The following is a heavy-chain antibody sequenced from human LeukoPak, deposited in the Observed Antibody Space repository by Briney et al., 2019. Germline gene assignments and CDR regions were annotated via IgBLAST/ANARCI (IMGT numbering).Heavy chain of an antibody. CDR1: GYTFTSYD. Sequence: ASAKVSCRASGYTFTSYDINWVRQATGQGLECMGWMNPNSANTGYAQKFQDSVTMTRNTSISTAYMQLSSMRSEDTAVYYCARVAAAGRAAYYMDVWGKGTTVTVSS. CDR2: MNPNSANT. D-gene: IGHD6-13*01. V-gene: IGHV1-8*01. J-gene: IGHJ6*03. CDR3: ARVAAAGRAAYYMDV.